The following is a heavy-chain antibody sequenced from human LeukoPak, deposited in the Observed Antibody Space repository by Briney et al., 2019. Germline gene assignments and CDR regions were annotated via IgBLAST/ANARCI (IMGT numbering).Heavy chain of an antibody. CDR2: ISWDGGST. D-gene: IGHD6-6*01. CDR3: AKEGDSSSSLPDY. Sequence: GGSLRLSCAASGFTFDDYTMHWVRQAPGKGLEWVSLISWDGGSTYYADSVKGRFTISRDNSKNSLYLQMNSLRTEDTALYYCAKEGDSSSSLPDYWGQGTLVTVSS. J-gene: IGHJ4*02. V-gene: IGHV3-43*01. CDR1: GFTFDDYT.